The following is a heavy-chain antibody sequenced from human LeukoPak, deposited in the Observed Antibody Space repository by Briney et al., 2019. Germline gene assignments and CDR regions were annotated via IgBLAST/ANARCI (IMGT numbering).Heavy chain of an antibody. CDR1: GYSFTSYW. J-gene: IGHJ4*02. Sequence: GESLKISCKGSGYSFTSYWISWVRQMPGKGLEWMGRIDPSDSYTNYSPSFQGHVTISADKSISTAYLQWSSLKASDTAMYCCASGVTLGFDYWGQGTLVTVSS. V-gene: IGHV5-10-1*01. D-gene: IGHD5-18*01. CDR3: ASGVTLGFDY. CDR2: IDPSDSYT.